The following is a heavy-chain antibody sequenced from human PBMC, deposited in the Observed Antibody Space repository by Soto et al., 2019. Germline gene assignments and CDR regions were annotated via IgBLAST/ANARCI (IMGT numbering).Heavy chain of an antibody. CDR1: GGSISSYY. J-gene: IGHJ5*01. D-gene: IGHD3-10*02. Sequence: QVQLQESGPGLVKPSETLSLTCTVSGGSISSYYWSWIRQPPGKGLEWIGFIFYSGSTSYNPSLNRRRXISIDTSEYQFSLKLNSVTAADTAVYYCASMIGDPVLSFDSWGQGTLVAVSS. CDR3: ASMIGDPVLSFDS. CDR2: IFYSGST. V-gene: IGHV4-59*01.